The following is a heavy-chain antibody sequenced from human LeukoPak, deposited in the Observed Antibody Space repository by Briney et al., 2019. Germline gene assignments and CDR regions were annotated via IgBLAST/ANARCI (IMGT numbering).Heavy chain of an antibody. Sequence: PSETLSLTCTVSGGSISSSGYYWGWIRQSPGKGLEWIGSIYYSGGTYSNPSLKSRVTISVDTSKNQFSFKLTSVTAADTAVYYCARHDYGDYGTFDIWGQGTMVTVSS. CDR1: GGSISSSGYY. V-gene: IGHV4-39*01. CDR3: ARHDYGDYGTFDI. CDR2: IYYSGGT. J-gene: IGHJ3*02. D-gene: IGHD4-17*01.